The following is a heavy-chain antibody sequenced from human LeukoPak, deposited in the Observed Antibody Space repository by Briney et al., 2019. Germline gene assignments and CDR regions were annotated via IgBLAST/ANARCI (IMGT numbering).Heavy chain of an antibody. CDR3: ARGRRHGWFDP. D-gene: IGHD6-25*01. Sequence: SETLSLTCTVSGGSISSYYWSWIRQPPGKGLEWIGEINHSGSTNYNPSLKSRVTISVDTSKNQFSLKLSSVTAADTAVYYCARGRRHGWFDPWGQGTLVTVSS. J-gene: IGHJ5*02. CDR2: INHSGST. CDR1: GGSISSYY. V-gene: IGHV4-34*01.